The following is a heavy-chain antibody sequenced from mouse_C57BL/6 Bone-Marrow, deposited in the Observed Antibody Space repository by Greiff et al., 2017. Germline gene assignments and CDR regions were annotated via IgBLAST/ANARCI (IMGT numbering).Heavy chain of an antibody. J-gene: IGHJ3*01. D-gene: IGHD2-1*01. V-gene: IGHV1-63*01. CDR1: GYTFTNYG. Sequence: QVKLMQSGAELVRPGTSVKMSCKASGYTFTNYGIGWAKQRPGHGLEWFGDINPGGGYTNYNEKLKSKVTLTADNSSSTAFMPFSSLTSEDSAIYYCACGNYLANWGQGTLVTVSA. CDR2: INPGGGYT. CDR3: ACGNYLAN.